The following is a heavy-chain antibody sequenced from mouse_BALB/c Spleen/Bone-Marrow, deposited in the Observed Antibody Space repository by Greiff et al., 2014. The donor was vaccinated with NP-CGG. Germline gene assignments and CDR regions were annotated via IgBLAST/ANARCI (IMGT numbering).Heavy chain of an antibody. CDR2: ILPGNGNT. D-gene: IGHD1-2*01. CDR3: ARVSHSLLRPYYFDY. Sequence: QVQLQQSGAELMKPGASVKISCKATGYTFSSYWIEWVKQRPGHGLEWIGEILPGNGNTNSNEKFKGKATFTADTSSNTAYMQLSSLTSEDSAVYFCARVSHSLLRPYYFDYWGQGTTLTVSS. V-gene: IGHV1-9*01. J-gene: IGHJ2*01. CDR1: GYTFSSYW.